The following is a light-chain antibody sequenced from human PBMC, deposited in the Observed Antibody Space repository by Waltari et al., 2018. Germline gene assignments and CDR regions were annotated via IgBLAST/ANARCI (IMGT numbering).Light chain of an antibody. CDR1: QHVTTS. Sequence: DIQMTQSPASLAASLGDRVTITCRPSQHVTTSLNWYQQKSGEPPKLLISAASSFQSGVPSRFSGSGSGTDFTLTITHLQPEDVATYFCQQSHSPPFTFGPGTKV. J-gene: IGKJ3*01. V-gene: IGKV1-39*01. CDR2: AAS. CDR3: QQSHSPPFT.